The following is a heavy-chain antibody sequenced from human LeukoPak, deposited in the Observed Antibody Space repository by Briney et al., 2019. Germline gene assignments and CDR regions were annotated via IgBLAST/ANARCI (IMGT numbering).Heavy chain of an antibody. D-gene: IGHD2-2*01. CDR1: GYTFTAYY. CDR3: ARDRVVVPAAFDY. Sequence: GASVKGSCKASGYTFTAYYRHWVRQAPGQGLEWMGWINPNSGGTNYAQKFQGRVTMTRDTSISTAYMELSRLRSDDTAVYYCARDRVVVPAAFDYWGQGTLVTVSS. V-gene: IGHV1-2*02. CDR2: INPNSGGT. J-gene: IGHJ4*02.